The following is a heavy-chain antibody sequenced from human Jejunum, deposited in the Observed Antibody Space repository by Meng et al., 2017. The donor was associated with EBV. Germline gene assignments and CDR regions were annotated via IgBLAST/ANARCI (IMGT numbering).Heavy chain of an antibody. Sequence: VQLVQSGAEVKQPGASVRVSCKASGYTFTGYFIHWVRQAPGQGLEWMGRINPNSGGTSYTQKFQGRVTMTRDTSITTAYMELSRLGSDDTAVYYCARDYSDSSRQGYWGQGTLVTVSS. D-gene: IGHD3-22*01. V-gene: IGHV1-2*06. CDR1: GYTFTGYF. CDR3: ARDYSDSSRQGY. J-gene: IGHJ4*02. CDR2: INPNSGGT.